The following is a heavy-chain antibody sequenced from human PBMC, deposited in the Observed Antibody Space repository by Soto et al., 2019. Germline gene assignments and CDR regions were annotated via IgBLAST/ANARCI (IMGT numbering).Heavy chain of an antibody. V-gene: IGHV3-30*18. D-gene: IGHD2-15*01. CDR3: AKDKGPQGYCSGGSCYPNYGTDV. Sequence: PGGSLRLSCAASGFTFSSYGMHWVRQAPGKGLEWVAVISYDGSNKYYADSVKGRFTISRDNSKNTLYLQMNSLRAEDTAVYYCAKDKGPQGYCSGGSCYPNYGTDVWGQGTTVTVSS. J-gene: IGHJ6*02. CDR2: ISYDGSNK. CDR1: GFTFSSYG.